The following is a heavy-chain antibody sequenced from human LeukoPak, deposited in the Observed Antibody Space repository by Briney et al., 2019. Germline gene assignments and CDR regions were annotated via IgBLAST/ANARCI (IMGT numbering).Heavy chain of an antibody. Sequence: PSETLSLTCAVYGGSFSGYYWSWIRQPPGEGLEWIGEINHSGSTNYNPSLKSRVTISVDTSKNQFSLKLSSVTAADTAVYYCARVEHYYDSSGYPFDYWGQGTLVTVSS. V-gene: IGHV4-34*01. D-gene: IGHD3-22*01. CDR3: ARVEHYYDSSGYPFDY. J-gene: IGHJ4*02. CDR2: INHSGST. CDR1: GGSFSGYY.